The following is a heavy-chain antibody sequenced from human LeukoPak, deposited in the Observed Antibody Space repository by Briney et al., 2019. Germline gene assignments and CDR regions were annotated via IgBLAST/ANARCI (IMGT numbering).Heavy chain of an antibody. J-gene: IGHJ4*02. CDR3: ARVLGQLLPL. V-gene: IGHV3-30*04. CDR2: ISLDGHGK. D-gene: IGHD6-6*01. CDR1: RFTFRSYA. Sequence: GRSLRLSRAASRFTFRSYAMHWVRQAPGKGLEWVAVISLDGHGKYYADSVQGRFTISRDNSKNTLYLQMDSLRVEDTAVYYCARVLGQLLPLWGQGTLVTVSA.